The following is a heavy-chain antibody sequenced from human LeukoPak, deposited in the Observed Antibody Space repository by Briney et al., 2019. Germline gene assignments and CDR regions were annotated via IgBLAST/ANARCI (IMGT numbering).Heavy chain of an antibody. CDR2: IYTSGTT. CDR1: GGSISSYY. D-gene: IGHD1-26*01. Sequence: SETLSLTCTVSGGSISSYYWNWIRQPAGKGLEWIGRIYTSGTTNYNPSLKSRVTMSVDTSKNQFSLKLSSVTAADTAVYYCASEELRGPDYWGQGTQVTVSS. J-gene: IGHJ4*02. CDR3: ASEELRGPDY. V-gene: IGHV4-4*07.